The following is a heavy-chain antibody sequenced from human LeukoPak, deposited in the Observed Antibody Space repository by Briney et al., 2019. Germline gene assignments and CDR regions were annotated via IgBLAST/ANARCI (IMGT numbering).Heavy chain of an antibody. CDR1: GYTLTELS. CDR3: AKDLSGIAAAGKGY. J-gene: IGHJ4*02. Sequence: ASVKVSCKVSGYTLTELSMHWVRQAPGKGLEWMGGFDPEDGETIYAQKFQGRVTMTEDTSTDTAYMELSSLRAEDTAVYYCAKDLSGIAAAGKGYWGQGTLVTVSS. D-gene: IGHD6-13*01. V-gene: IGHV1-24*01. CDR2: FDPEDGET.